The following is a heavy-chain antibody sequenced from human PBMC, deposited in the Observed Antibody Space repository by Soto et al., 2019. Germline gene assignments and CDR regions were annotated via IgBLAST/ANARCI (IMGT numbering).Heavy chain of an antibody. V-gene: IGHV1-69*12. CDR2: IIPIFGTA. Sequence: QVQLVQSGAEVKKPGSSVKVSRKASGGTFSSYAISWVRQAPGQGLEWMGGIIPIFGTANYAQKFQGRVTITADESTSTAYVELSSLRSEDTAVYYWARGVVVVAPTLEYFHHWGQGTLVPVSS. J-gene: IGHJ1*01. D-gene: IGHD2-15*01. CDR3: ARGVVVVAPTLEYFHH. CDR1: GGTFSSYA.